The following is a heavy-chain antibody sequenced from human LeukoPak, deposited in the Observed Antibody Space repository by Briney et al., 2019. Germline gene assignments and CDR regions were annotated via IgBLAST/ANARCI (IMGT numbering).Heavy chain of an antibody. CDR1: GYTFTDYY. V-gene: IGHV1-2*02. CDR2: INRHNGGT. Sequence: ASVKVSCKTSGYTFTDYYIHWVRQAPGQRLEWMGWINRHNGGTVIVQKFQGRVTMTKDTSIATAYLELTNLRFDDMAVYYCARGDRRHWGQGTLVTVPS. CDR3: ARGDRRH. J-gene: IGHJ4*02. D-gene: IGHD1-26*01.